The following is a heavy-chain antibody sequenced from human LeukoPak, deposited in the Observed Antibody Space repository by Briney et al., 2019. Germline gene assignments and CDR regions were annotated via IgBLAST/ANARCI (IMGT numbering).Heavy chain of an antibody. CDR3: ARGSFSAFDI. D-gene: IGHD2/OR15-2a*01. Sequence: SETLSLTCTVSGGSISSSSYYWAWIRQPPGKGLEWIGEINHSGSTNYNPSLKSRVTISVDTSKNQFSLKLSSVTAADTAVYYCARGSFSAFDIWGQGTMVTVSS. J-gene: IGHJ3*02. CDR2: INHSGST. V-gene: IGHV4-39*07. CDR1: GGSISSSSYY.